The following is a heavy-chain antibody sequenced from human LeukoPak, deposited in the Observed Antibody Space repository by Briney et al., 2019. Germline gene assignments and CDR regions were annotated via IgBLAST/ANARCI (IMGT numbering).Heavy chain of an antibody. J-gene: IGHJ4*02. V-gene: IGHV3-74*01. CDR2: ISPTGSTT. CDR1: GFSFSGHW. D-gene: IGHD6-6*01. CDR3: ARGPNSNWSGLDF. Sequence: GGSLRLSCTASGFSFSGHWMHWARQLPGKGLVWVSRISPTGSTTSYADSVKGRFTVSRDNAKNTLYLQVNNLRAEDTAVYYCARGPNSNWSGLDFWGQGTLLTVS.